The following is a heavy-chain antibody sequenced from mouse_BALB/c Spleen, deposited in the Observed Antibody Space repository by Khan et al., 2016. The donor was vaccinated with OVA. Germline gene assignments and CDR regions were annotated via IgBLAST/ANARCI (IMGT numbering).Heavy chain of an antibody. J-gene: IGHJ2*01. CDR2: ISYSGVT. CDR1: GYSFTSGCA. CDR3: ARGNYYGYYVDY. V-gene: IGHV3-2*02. D-gene: IGHD1-1*01. Sequence: EVQLQESGPGLVKPSQSLSLTCTVTGYSFTSGCAWNWIRQFPGNKLEWMGYISYSGVTSYTPSLKSRIFIPRDTSKNQFFLQSNSDNNEDTSTYNCARGNYYGYYVDYWGQGTTLTVSS.